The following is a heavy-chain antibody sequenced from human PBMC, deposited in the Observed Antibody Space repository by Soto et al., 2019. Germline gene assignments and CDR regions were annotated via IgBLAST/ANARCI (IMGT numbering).Heavy chain of an antibody. D-gene: IGHD2-15*01. CDR1: GYTFTNYP. CDR3: ASGHCSGDCYSDY. J-gene: IGHJ4*03. V-gene: IGHV1-3*04. Sequence: QVHLVQSGAEVKEPGASVKVSCKASGYTFTNYPMHWARQAPGQGLEYLGWISTGNGNTNCSQKFQGRVTITWDPSATTTYMELSVMRSDDTALYYCASGHCSGDCYSDYWGQGTLVTVSS. CDR2: ISTGNGNT.